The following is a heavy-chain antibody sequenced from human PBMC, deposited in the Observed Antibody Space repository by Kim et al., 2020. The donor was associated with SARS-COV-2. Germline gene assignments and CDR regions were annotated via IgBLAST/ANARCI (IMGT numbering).Heavy chain of an antibody. CDR3: ARDSAPLSNEPGDYGIEY. D-gene: IGHD4-17*01. Sequence: SLRGRFTISRDNAKNSLYLQMSSLTGEDTAVYYWARDSAPLSNEPGDYGIEYWGQGTLVTVSS. J-gene: IGHJ4*02. V-gene: IGHV3-21*06.